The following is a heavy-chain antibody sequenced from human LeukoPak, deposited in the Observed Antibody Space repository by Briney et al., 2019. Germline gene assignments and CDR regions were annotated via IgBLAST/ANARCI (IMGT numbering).Heavy chain of an antibody. D-gene: IGHD3-9*01. Sequence: ASVKVSCKASGYTFTGYYMHWVRQAPGQGLEWMGWINPNSGGTNYAQKFQGRVTMTRDTSISTAYMELSRLGSDDTAIYYCAKDWHILTGRNCFDPWGQGTLVTVSS. J-gene: IGHJ5*02. CDR3: AKDWHILTGRNCFDP. V-gene: IGHV1-2*02. CDR1: GYTFTGYY. CDR2: INPNSGGT.